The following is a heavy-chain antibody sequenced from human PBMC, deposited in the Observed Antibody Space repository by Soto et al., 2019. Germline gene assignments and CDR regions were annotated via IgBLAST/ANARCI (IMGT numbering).Heavy chain of an antibody. Sequence: SETLSLPCTVSGGSISSGGYYWSWIRQHPGKGLEWIGYIYYGGSTYYNPSLKSRVTISVDTSKNQFSLKLSSVTAADTAVYYCAMGYGDDDLNWFDPWGQGTLVTVSS. CDR3: AMGYGDDDLNWFDP. D-gene: IGHD4-17*01. J-gene: IGHJ5*02. CDR2: IYYGGST. V-gene: IGHV4-31*03. CDR1: GGSISSGGYY.